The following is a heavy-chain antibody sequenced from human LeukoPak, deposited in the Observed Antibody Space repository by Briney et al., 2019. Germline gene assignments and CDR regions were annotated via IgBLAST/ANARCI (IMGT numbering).Heavy chain of an antibody. J-gene: IGHJ4*02. CDR2: IYYSGST. Sequence: SETLSLTCTVSGGSISSYYWSWNRQPPGKGLEWIGYIYYSGSTNYNPSLKSRVTISVDTSKNQFSLKLSSVTAADTAVYYCARGIAALYYFDYWGQGTLVIVSS. CDR1: GGSISSYY. D-gene: IGHD6-13*01. V-gene: IGHV4-59*01. CDR3: ARGIAALYYFDY.